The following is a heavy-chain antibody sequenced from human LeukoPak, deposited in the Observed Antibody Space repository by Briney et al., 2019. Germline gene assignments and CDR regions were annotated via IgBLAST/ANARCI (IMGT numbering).Heavy chain of an antibody. V-gene: IGHV1-46*01. CDR1: GYTFTSYY. D-gene: IGHD2-8*01. Sequence: ASVTVSCMASGYTFTSYYIHWVRQAPGQGLEWMGVINPSGGGTSYAQKFQGRVTMTRDTSTSTVYMDLRSLRSEDTAVYFCARDMLAVPSNWFDPWGEGPLVTVSS. J-gene: IGHJ5*02. CDR2: INPSGGGT. CDR3: ARDMLAVPSNWFDP.